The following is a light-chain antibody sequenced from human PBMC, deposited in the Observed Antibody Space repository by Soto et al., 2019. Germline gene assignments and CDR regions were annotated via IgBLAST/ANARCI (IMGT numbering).Light chain of an antibody. J-gene: IGKJ1*01. CDR1: QSVISSY. V-gene: IGKV3-20*01. Sequence: EIVLTQSPGTLSLSPGERATLSCRASQSVISSYLAWYQQRPGQAPRLLIYGASSRATGIPDRFSGSGSGTDFTLTISKLEPGDFAVYYCQQYGGSSWTFGQGTKVDIK. CDR2: GAS. CDR3: QQYGGSSWT.